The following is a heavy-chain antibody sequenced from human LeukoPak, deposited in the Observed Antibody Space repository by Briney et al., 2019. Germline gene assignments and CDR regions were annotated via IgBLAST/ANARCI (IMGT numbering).Heavy chain of an antibody. V-gene: IGHV4-59*08. J-gene: IGHJ5*02. CDR3: ARLRFLEWLPGWFDP. CDR1: GGSISSYY. CDR2: IYYSGST. Sequence: SETLSLTCTVSGGSISSYYWSWIRQPPGKGLEWIGYIYYSGSTNYNPSLKSRVTISVDTSKNQFSLKLSSVTAADTAVYYCARLRFLEWLPGWFDPWGQGTLVTVSS. D-gene: IGHD3-3*01.